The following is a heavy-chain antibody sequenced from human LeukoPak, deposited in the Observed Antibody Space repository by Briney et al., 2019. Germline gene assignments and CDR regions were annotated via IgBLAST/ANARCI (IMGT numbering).Heavy chain of an antibody. D-gene: IGHD1-20*01. CDR3: AREARRITGNPIDY. CDR1: GFTFSSYE. J-gene: IGHJ4*02. V-gene: IGHV3-48*03. Sequence: PGGSLRLSCAASGFTFSSYEMNWVRQAPGKGLEWVSYISSSGSTIYYADSVKGRFTISRDNAKNSLYLQMNSLRAEDTAVYYCAREARRITGNPIDYWGQGTLVTVSS. CDR2: ISSSGSTI.